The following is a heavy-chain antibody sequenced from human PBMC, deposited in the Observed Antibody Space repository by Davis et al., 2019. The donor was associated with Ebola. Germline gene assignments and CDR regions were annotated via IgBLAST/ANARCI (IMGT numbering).Heavy chain of an antibody. J-gene: IGHJ3*02. D-gene: IGHD1-26*01. Sequence: PGGSLRLSCAASGFTFSSYAMHWVRQAPGKGLEWVAVISYDGSNKYYADSVKGRFTISRDNSKNTLYLQMNSLRAEDTAVYYCARAPSRWELGGAFDIWGQGTMVTVSS. CDR1: GFTFSSYA. CDR3: ARAPSRWELGGAFDI. V-gene: IGHV3-30-3*01. CDR2: ISYDGSNK.